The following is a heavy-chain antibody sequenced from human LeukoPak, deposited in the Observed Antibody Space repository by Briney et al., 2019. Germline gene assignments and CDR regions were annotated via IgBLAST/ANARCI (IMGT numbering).Heavy chain of an antibody. J-gene: IGHJ4*02. V-gene: IGHV3-30*18. CDR2: ISYDGSNK. CDR1: GFTFSSYG. CDR3: GKELVTATRKVSYEFDY. Sequence: PGGSLRLSCAASGFTFSSYGMHWVRQAPGKGLEWVAVISYDGSNKYYADSVKGRFTISRDNSKNTLYLQMNSLRAEDTAVYYCGKELVTATRKVSYEFDYWGQGTLVTVSS. D-gene: IGHD2-15*01.